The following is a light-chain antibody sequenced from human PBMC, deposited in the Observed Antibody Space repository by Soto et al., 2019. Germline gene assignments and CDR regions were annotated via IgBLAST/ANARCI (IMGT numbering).Light chain of an antibody. CDR3: QQYHNWPPWT. Sequence: EIVMTQSPATLSVSPGERATLSCRASQSVSTNLAWYRQKPGQAPGLLIYGTSTRATGIPARFSGSGSGTEFTLTISSLQSEDFAVYYCQQYHNWPPWTFGQGTKVDIK. J-gene: IGKJ1*01. CDR2: GTS. CDR1: QSVSTN. V-gene: IGKV3-15*01.